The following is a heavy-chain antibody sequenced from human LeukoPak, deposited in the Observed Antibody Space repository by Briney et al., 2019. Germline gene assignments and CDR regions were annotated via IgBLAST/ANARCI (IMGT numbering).Heavy chain of an antibody. CDR2: IIPIFGTA. Sequence: GASVKVSCKASGGTFSSYAISWVRQAPGQGLEWMVGIIPIFGTANYAQKFHVRVTITADESTSTAYMELSSLRSEDTAVYYCARVSRANDYYDSSGYYALEGYFDLWGRGTLVTVSS. J-gene: IGHJ2*01. D-gene: IGHD3-22*01. V-gene: IGHV1-69*13. CDR1: GGTFSSYA. CDR3: ARVSRANDYYDSSGYYALEGYFDL.